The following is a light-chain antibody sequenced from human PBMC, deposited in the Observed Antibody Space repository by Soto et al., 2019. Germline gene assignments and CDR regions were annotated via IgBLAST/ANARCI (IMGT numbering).Light chain of an antibody. Sequence: QSVRAQPPSASGSPGQSVTISCTGTSSDVGGYNYVYWYQQHPGKAPKLMIYEVTKRPSGVPDRFSGSKSGNTASLTVSGLQAEDEADYYCSSYADSNSYVFGTGTKVTV. J-gene: IGLJ1*01. V-gene: IGLV2-8*01. CDR3: SSYADSNSYV. CDR2: EVT. CDR1: SSDVGGYNY.